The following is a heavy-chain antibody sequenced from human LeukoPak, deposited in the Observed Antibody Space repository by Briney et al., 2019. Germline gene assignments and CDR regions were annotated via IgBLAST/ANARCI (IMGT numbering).Heavy chain of an antibody. CDR2: ISYDGGNK. V-gene: IGHV3-30*04. CDR3: ARNGAVAWYYFDY. J-gene: IGHJ4*02. CDR1: GFTFSSYA. D-gene: IGHD3-3*01. Sequence: GSLRLSCAASGFTFSSYAMHWVRQAPGKGLEWVAVISYDGGNKYYADSVKGRFTISRDDSKNTLYLQMNSLRAEDTAVYYCARNGAVAWYYFDYWGQGTLVTVSS.